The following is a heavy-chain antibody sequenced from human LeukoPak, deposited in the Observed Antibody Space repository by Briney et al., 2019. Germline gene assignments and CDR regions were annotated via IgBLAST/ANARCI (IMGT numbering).Heavy chain of an antibody. V-gene: IGHV4-39*01. J-gene: IGHJ4*02. D-gene: IGHD6-6*01. CDR3: ARRRGGSSEVDF. Sequence: SETLSLTCTVSGGSLSRSNYYWRWIRQPPGKGLEWIGNIHSSGSTYYNPSLKSRVTISVDTSKNQFSLKLSSVTAADTAVYYCARRRGGSSEVDFWGQGTVFTVS. CDR2: IHSSGST. CDR1: GGSLSRSNYY.